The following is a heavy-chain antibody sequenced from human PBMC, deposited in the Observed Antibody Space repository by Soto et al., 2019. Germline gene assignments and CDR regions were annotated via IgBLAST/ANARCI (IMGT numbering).Heavy chain of an antibody. J-gene: IGHJ6*02. V-gene: IGHV3-33*06. D-gene: IGHD3-3*02. CDR2: IWYDGSNK. CDR1: GFTFSSYG. CDR3: AKSAFLEWLLLFYGMDV. Sequence: PGGSLRLSCAASGFTFSSYGMHWVRQAPGKGLEWVAVIWYDGSNKYYADSVKGRFTISRDNSKNTLYLQMNSLRAEDTAVYYCAKSAFLEWLLLFYGMDVWGQGTTVTVSS.